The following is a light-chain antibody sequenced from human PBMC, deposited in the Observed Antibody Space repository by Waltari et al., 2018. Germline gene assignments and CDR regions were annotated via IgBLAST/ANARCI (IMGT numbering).Light chain of an antibody. V-gene: IGLV2-11*01. J-gene: IGLJ2*01. CDR3: SSYAGNYVA. CDR1: RSDVGGYNF. CDR2: EVT. Sequence: QSALTQPRSVSGSPGQSVTISCTGTRSDVGGYNFVSWYQQHPGTAPKLIISEVTKRPAGVPDRFCGSKSGNTASLAISGLQAEDEADYYCSSYAGNYVAFGGGTKLTVL.